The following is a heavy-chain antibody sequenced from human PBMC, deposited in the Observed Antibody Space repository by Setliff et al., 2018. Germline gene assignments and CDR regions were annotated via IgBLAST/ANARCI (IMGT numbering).Heavy chain of an antibody. J-gene: IGHJ6*03. D-gene: IGHD6-6*01. Sequence: ASVKVSCKASGYTFTSYAMNWVRQAPGQGPEWMGWINTNTGNPTYAQGVTGRFVFSLDTSVSTAYLQISSLKAEDTAVYYCASSAKAARPGYYYYYMDVWGKGTTVTVSS. CDR1: GYTFTSYA. V-gene: IGHV7-4-1*02. CDR2: INTNTGNP. CDR3: ASSAKAARPGYYYYYMDV.